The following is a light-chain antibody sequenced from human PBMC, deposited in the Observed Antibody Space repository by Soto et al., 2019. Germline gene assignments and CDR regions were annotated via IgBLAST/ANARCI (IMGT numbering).Light chain of an antibody. J-gene: IGLJ1*01. CDR1: SSNIGSNY. CDR3: AAWDDSLSGNYV. CDR2: RNN. V-gene: IGLV1-47*01. Sequence: QSVLTQPPSASGTPGQRVTISGSGSSSNIGSNYVYCYQQLPGTAPKLLIYRNNQRPSGVPDRFSGSKSGTSASLAISGRRSEDEADYYCAAWDDSLSGNYVFGTGTKLTVL.